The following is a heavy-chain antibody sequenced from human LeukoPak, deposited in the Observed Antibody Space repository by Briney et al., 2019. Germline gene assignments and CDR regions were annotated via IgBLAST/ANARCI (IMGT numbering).Heavy chain of an antibody. J-gene: IGHJ4*02. V-gene: IGHV3-23*01. D-gene: IGHD1-26*01. CDR3: ARSAVGTSCCTAVDY. Sequence: PGGSLSLSCAPSRFTVSTYAMTWVRQAPGKGLEGVSGISTSGDRPYYADSVKGRFTISRDNSKNTLYLQMNSLRAEDTAEYYCARSAVGTSCCTAVDYWGQGTLVTVSS. CDR1: RFTVSTYA. CDR2: ISTSGDRP.